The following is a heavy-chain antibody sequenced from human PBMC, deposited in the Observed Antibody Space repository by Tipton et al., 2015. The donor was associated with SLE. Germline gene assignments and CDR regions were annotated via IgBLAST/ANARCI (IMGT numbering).Heavy chain of an antibody. CDR3: VRINSGASRLFDY. V-gene: IGHV4-39*07. CDR1: GGSITSYNQY. Sequence: LRLSCTVSGGSITSYNQYWGWIRQPPGQRLEYMARIYHSGDTYYNPSLKSRLTISMDTSKNQFSLRLNSVTAADPAVYYCVRINSGASRLFDYWGQGMLVAVSS. J-gene: IGHJ4*02. CDR2: IYHSGDT. D-gene: IGHD1-26*01.